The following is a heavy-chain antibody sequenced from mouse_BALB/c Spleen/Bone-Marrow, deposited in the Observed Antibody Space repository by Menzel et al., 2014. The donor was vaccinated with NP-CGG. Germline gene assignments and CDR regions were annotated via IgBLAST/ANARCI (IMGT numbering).Heavy chain of an antibody. CDR3: SRLNYCNPFAY. D-gene: IGHD2-1*01. CDR2: INPSSGYT. Sequence: QVQLQQSAAELARPGASVKMSCKASGYTFTSYTMHWVNQRPGQGLEWIGYINPSSGYTDYNQKFNDKTTLTADKSSSKAYMQLSSLTYEDATVYYCSRLNYCNPFAYWGQGTLVTVSA. V-gene: IGHV1-4*02. CDR1: GYTFTSYT. J-gene: IGHJ3*01.